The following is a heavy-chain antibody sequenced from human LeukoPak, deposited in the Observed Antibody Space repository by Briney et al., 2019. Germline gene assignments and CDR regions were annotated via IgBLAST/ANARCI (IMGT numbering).Heavy chain of an antibody. CDR1: GGSISSGGYY. D-gene: IGHD6-13*01. CDR2: IYHSGST. CDR3: ARHSAHSSTNDAFDI. Sequence: PSETLSLTCTVSGGSISSGGYYWSWIRQAPGKGLEWIGYIYHSGSTYYNPSLKSRVTISVDRSKNQFSLKLSSVTAADTAVYYCARHSAHSSTNDAFDIWGQGTMVTVSS. V-gene: IGHV4-30-2*01. J-gene: IGHJ3*02.